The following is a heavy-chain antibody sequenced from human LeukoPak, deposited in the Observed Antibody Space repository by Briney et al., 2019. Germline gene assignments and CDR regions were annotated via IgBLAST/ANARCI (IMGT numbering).Heavy chain of an antibody. CDR2: IIPNTGGT. V-gene: IGHV1-2*02. J-gene: IGHJ4*02. CDR1: RYTFIGHY. CDR3: ARDGVSYNFDF. Sequence: ASVTDSFKASRYTFIGHYMHWLRQAPGKGLEWMGWIIPNTGGTNYAQKFQGRVTMTRDTSISTAYIELSRLTSDDTAVDYCARDGVSYNFDFCGQGTLVTVSS. D-gene: IGHD1-26*01.